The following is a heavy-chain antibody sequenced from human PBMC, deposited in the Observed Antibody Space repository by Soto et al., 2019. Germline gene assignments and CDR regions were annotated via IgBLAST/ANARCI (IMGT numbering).Heavy chain of an antibody. D-gene: IGHD6-6*01. J-gene: IGHJ4*02. V-gene: IGHV3-23*01. CDR3: AKRSSSSTFDY. CDR2: ISGSDDST. Sequence: EVQLLESGGGLVQPGESLRLSCAASGFTFSSYAMSWVRQAPGKGLEWVSVISGSDDSTYYADSVKGRFTISRDNSKNTLHLQINSLRAEDTAVYYCAKRSSSSTFDYWGQGTLVTVSS. CDR1: GFTFSSYA.